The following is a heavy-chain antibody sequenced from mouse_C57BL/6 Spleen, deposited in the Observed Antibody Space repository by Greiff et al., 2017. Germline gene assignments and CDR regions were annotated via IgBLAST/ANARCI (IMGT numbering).Heavy chain of an antibody. J-gene: IGHJ2*01. Sequence: QVQLQQSGAELMKPGASVKLPCKATGYTFTGYWIEWVKQRPGHGLEWIGEIFPGGGSTNYNEKFKGKATFTADTSSNTAYMQRSSLTAEDSAIYYCAENYFDYWGQGTTLTVSS. V-gene: IGHV1-9*01. CDR3: AENYFDY. CDR2: IFPGGGST. CDR1: GYTFTGYW.